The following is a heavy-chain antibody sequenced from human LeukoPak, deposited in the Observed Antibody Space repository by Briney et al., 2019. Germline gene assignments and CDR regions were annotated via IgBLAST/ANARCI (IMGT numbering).Heavy chain of an antibody. CDR2: MNPKSGDT. V-gene: IGHV1-8*03. Sequence: GASVKVSCKASGYIFIDYEINWVRQATGQGLEWMGWMNPKSGDTGYEQKFKGRVTITRDSSVSTVYMELRSLRSEDTALHYCARGRYMDAWGKGTTVTVSS. CDR1: GYIFIDYE. J-gene: IGHJ6*03. CDR3: ARGRYMDA.